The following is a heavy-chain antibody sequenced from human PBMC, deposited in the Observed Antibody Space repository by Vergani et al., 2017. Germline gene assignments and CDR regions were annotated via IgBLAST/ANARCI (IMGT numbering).Heavy chain of an antibody. CDR1: GFTFDDYA. V-gene: IGHV3-9*01. J-gene: IGHJ5*02. CDR3: AKDSYSSGYNWFDP. CDR2: ISWNSGSI. Sequence: EVQLVESGGGLVQPGRSLRLSCAASGFTFDDYAMHWVRQAPGKGLEWVSGISWNSGSIGYADSVKGRFTISRDNAKNSLYLQMNSLRTEDTALYYCAKDSYSSGYNWFDPWGQGTLVTVSS. D-gene: IGHD3-22*01.